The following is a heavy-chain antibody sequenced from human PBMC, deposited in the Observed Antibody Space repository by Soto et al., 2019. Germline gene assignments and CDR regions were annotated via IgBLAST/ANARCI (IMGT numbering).Heavy chain of an antibody. CDR2: IYYSGST. CDR3: ASTTQVLRRGAFDI. V-gene: IGHV4-59*01. J-gene: IGHJ3*02. D-gene: IGHD2-15*01. CDR1: GGSISSYY. Sequence: LSLTCTVSGGSISSYYWSWIRQPPGKGLEWIGYIYYSGSTNYNPSLKSRVTISVDTSKNQFSLKLSSVTAADTAVYYCASTTQVLRRGAFDIWGQGTMVTVSS.